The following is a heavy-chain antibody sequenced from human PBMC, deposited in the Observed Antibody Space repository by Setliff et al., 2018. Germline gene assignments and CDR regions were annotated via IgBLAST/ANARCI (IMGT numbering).Heavy chain of an antibody. CDR1: GFSFSRYE. V-gene: IGHV3-48*03. D-gene: IGHD2-15*01. CDR3: ARRLPYYGMDV. CDR2: THIDGITV. J-gene: IGHJ6*02. Sequence: LRLSCAASGFSFSRYEMIWVRQAPGKGLEWVSKTHIDGITVYSDSVKGRSIIYRDNARNSLHLRMNSLRAEDTAIYFCARRLPYYGMDVWGQGTTVTVSS.